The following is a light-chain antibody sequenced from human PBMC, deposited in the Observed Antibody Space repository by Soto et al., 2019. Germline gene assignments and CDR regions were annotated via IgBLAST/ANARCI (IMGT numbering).Light chain of an antibody. J-gene: IGLJ1*01. Sequence: IIYKGNSKVVGSYNLVSWYQNHPRKAPKLMIFEGSKRPSGVSNRFSGSKSGNTASLTISGLQAEDEADFYCCSYAGSNYYVFGTGTKVPVL. CDR1: SKVVGSYNL. V-gene: IGLV2-23*01. CDR2: EGS. CDR3: CSYAGSNYYV.